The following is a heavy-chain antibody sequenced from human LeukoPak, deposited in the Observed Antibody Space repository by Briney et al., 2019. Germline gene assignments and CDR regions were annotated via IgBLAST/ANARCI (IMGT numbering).Heavy chain of an antibody. D-gene: IGHD3-22*01. J-gene: IGHJ4*02. Sequence: GGSLRLSCAASGFPFSSHAMSWVRQAPGKGLEWVSTVSGSGGSTSHADSLKGRFTISRDNSKNTLYLQMDSLRAEDTAVYYCAKARYDSSDYYLFDYWGQGTLVTVSS. CDR2: VSGSGGST. CDR1: GFPFSSHA. V-gene: IGHV3-23*01. CDR3: AKARYDSSDYYLFDY.